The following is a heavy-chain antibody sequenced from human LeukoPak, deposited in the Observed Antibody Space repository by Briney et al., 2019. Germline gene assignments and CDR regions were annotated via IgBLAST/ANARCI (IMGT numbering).Heavy chain of an antibody. CDR3: ARNSIAAAGYPDY. Sequence: SQTLSVTCTVSGGSISSGSYYWSWIRQPAGKGLEWIGRIYTSGSTNYNPSLKSRVTISVDTSKNQFSLKLSSVTAADTAVYYCARNSIAAAGYPDYWGQGTLVTVSS. J-gene: IGHJ4*02. CDR2: IYTSGST. CDR1: GGSISSGSYY. V-gene: IGHV4-61*02. D-gene: IGHD6-13*01.